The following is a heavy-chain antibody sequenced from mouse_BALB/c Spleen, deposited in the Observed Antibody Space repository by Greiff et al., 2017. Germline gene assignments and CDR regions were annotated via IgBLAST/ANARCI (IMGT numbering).Heavy chain of an antibody. V-gene: IGHV1-7*01. CDR3: AGEFSYGYDGFAY. J-gene: IGHJ3*01. CDR1: GYTFTSYW. D-gene: IGHD2-2*01. Sequence: VMLVESGAELAKPGASVKMSCKASGYTFTSYWMHWVKQRPGQGLEWIGYINPSTGYTEYKQKMKDKATFTENKTSSTAYMQLSSRTSEDSTVYYCAGEFSYGYDGFAYWGQGTLVTVSA. CDR2: INPSTGYT.